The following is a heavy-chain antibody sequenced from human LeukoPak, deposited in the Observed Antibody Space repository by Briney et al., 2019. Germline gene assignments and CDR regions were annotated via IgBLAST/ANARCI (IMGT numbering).Heavy chain of an antibody. V-gene: IGHV3-30*04. J-gene: IGHJ4*02. D-gene: IGHD3-22*01. Sequence: PGRSLRLSCAASGFTFSSYAMHWVRQAPGKGLEWVAVISYDGSNKYYADSVKGRFTISRDNSKNTLYLQMNSLRAEDTAVYYCARDGRAGGYYYDSSGPEDYWGQGTLDTVSS. CDR3: ARDGRAGGYYYDSSGPEDY. CDR1: GFTFSSYA. CDR2: ISYDGSNK.